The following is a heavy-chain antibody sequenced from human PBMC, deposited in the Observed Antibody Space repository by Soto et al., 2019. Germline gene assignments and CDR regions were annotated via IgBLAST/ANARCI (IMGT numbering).Heavy chain of an antibody. CDR3: AKDMDRYDFWTGSSFDS. D-gene: IGHD3-3*01. CDR1: GFTFDDYA. V-gene: IGHV3-9*01. CDR2: ISWNGNDI. Sequence: EVQLVESGGDMVQPGRSLRLSCVASGFTFDDYAMWWVRQAPGKGLEWASGISWNGNDIAYADSVKGRFTISRDDAKNSLYLQMKSLRAEDTALYFCAKDMDRYDFWTGSSFDSWGQGTLVTVSS. J-gene: IGHJ4*02.